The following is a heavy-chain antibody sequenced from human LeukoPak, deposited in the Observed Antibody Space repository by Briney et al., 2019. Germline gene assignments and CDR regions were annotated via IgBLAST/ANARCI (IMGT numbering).Heavy chain of an antibody. D-gene: IGHD3-22*01. Sequence: ASVKVSCKASGYTFTGYYMHWVRQAPGQGLEWMGWINPNSGGTNYAQKFQGRVTMTRDTSISTAYMELSRLRSDDTAVYYCAGGHSSGYYSNACDIWGQGTMVTVSS. CDR2: INPNSGGT. V-gene: IGHV1-2*02. J-gene: IGHJ3*02. CDR1: GYTFTGYY. CDR3: AGGHSSGYYSNACDI.